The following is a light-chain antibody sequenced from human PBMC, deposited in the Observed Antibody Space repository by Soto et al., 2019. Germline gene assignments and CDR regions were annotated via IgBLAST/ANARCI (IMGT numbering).Light chain of an antibody. Sequence: QSALTQPPSVSGSPGQSITISCTGTSSDVGSYNRVSWYQQPPGTAPKLMIYEVSNRPSGVPDRFSGSKSGNTASLTISGLQAEDEADYSCTSYTRNITLVFGGGTKVTVL. J-gene: IGLJ2*01. CDR2: EVS. CDR3: TSYTRNITLV. V-gene: IGLV2-18*02. CDR1: SSDVGSYNR.